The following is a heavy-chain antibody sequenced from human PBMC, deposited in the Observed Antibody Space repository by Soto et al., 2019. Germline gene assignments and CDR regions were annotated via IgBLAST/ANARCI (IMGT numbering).Heavy chain of an antibody. CDR3: RVYCDGDCYFPFGY. Sequence: SETLSLTCAVYGGSFSGYYWSWIRQPPGKGLEWIGEINHSGSTNYNPSLKSRVTISVDTSKNQFSLKLSSVTAADTAVYYCRVYCDGDCYFPFGYWGQGTLVTVSS. J-gene: IGHJ4*02. V-gene: IGHV4-34*01. D-gene: IGHD2-21*02. CDR2: INHSGST. CDR1: GGSFSGYY.